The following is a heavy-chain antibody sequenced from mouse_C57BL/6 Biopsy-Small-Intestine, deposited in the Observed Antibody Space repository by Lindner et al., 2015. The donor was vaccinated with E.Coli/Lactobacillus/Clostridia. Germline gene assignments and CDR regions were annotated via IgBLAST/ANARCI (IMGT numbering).Heavy chain of an antibody. Sequence: SVKVSCKASGGXFTSHTLNWVRQAPGQGLEWMGNVIPVLGVTNYAQKFLGRVTITADKSTITSYMELTSLTSEDTAVYYCARDERDFYGPLLNYWGQGTLVTVS. CDR2: VIPVLGVT. J-gene: IGHJ3*01. CDR1: GGXFTSHT. D-gene: IGHD1-1*02. CDR3: ARDERDFYGPLLNY. V-gene: IGHV1-4*01.